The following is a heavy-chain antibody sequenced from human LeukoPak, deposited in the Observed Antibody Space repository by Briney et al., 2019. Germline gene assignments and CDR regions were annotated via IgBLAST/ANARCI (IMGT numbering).Heavy chain of an antibody. CDR1: GGTFSSYA. D-gene: IGHD1-1*01. CDR3: AILWMQYSLFDY. Sequence: ASVKVSCKASGGTFSSYAISWVRQAPGQGLEWMGRIIPILGIANYAQKFQGRVTITADKSTSTAYMELSSLRSEDTAVYYCAILWMQYSLFDYWGQGTLVSVSS. CDR2: IIPILGIA. J-gene: IGHJ4*02. V-gene: IGHV1-69*04.